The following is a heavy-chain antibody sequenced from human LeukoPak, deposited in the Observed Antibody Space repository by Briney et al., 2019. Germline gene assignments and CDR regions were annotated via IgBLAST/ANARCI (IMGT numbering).Heavy chain of an antibody. V-gene: IGHV4-34*01. CDR3: ARGLETAGSFDY. J-gene: IGHJ4*02. CDR2: INHRGST. D-gene: IGHD1-1*01. CDR1: GGSFSGYY. Sequence: SETLSLTCAVYGGSFSGYYWNWIRQPPGKGLEWIGEINHRGSTNYNPALKSPVTISVDTSKNQFSLKLSSVTAADTAVYYCARGLETAGSFDYWGQGTLVTVAS.